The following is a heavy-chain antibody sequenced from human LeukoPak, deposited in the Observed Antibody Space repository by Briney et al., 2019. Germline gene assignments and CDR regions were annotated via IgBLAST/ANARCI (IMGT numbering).Heavy chain of an antibody. CDR2: IYTSGST. Sequence: KPSETLSLTCTVSGGSISSGSYDWYWIRQPAGKGLEWIGHIYTSGSTDYNPSLKSRVTISVATSKNQFSLKLTSVTAADTAIYYRTKGRGIWGQGTLVTVSS. CDR1: GGSISSGSYD. CDR3: TKGRGI. V-gene: IGHV4-61*09. D-gene: IGHD3-10*01. J-gene: IGHJ4*02.